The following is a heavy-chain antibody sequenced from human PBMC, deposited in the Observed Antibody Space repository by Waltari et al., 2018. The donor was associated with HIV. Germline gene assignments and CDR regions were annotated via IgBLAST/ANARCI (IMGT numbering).Heavy chain of an antibody. J-gene: IGHJ6*02. V-gene: IGHV3-7*01. CDR3: ARGIAVAGRYYFYGMDV. D-gene: IGHD6-19*01. CDR1: GFTFSKYW. CDR2: INQAGRRK. Sequence: EVQLVESGGGLVQPGGSLRLSCEASGFTFSKYWMRWVRQAPGKGWEWVDYINQAGRRKYELDSVKFRFTISRDNAKNSLYLQMNSLRAEDTAVYYCARGIAVAGRYYFYGMDVWGQGTTVTVSS.